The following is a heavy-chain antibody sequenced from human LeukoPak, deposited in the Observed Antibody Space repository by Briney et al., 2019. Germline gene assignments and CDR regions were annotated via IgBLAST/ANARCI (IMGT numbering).Heavy chain of an antibody. D-gene: IGHD2-2*01. V-gene: IGHV1-46*01. CDR2: INPSRSSK. CDR3: ASRGYQLPPQSDFDI. J-gene: IGHJ3*02. CDR1: GYTFTSYY. Sequence: GASVKVSCKASGYTFTSYYMYWVRHPPGQGLEWMVIINPSRSSKSYAQKFQGRATMTRDTSTSTVYMELSSLTSEDTAVYYCASRGYQLPPQSDFDIWGQGTMVTVSS.